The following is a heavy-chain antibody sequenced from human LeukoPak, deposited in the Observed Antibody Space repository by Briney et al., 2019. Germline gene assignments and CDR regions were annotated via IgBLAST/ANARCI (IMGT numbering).Heavy chain of an antibody. V-gene: IGHV4-59*08. D-gene: IGHD3-22*01. Sequence: TPSETLSLTSTVSGGSISSYYWSWIRQPPGKGLEWIGYIYYSGSTYYYNPSLKSRVTMSVDTSKNQFSLKLSSVTAADTAVYYCARQYYYDGSGPFQHWGQGTLVTVSS. CDR1: GGSISSYY. CDR2: IYYSGSTY. J-gene: IGHJ1*01. CDR3: ARQYYYDGSGPFQH.